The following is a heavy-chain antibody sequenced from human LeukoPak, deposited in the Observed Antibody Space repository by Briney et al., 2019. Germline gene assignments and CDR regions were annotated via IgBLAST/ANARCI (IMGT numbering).Heavy chain of an antibody. CDR2: ISAYNGET. D-gene: IGHD6-6*01. CDR1: GYTFTSYG. Sequence: ASVKVSCKASGYTFTSYGISWVRQAPGQGLEWMGWISAYNGETNHAQQLQGRVTMTTDTSTSAAYMELRSLRSDDTAVYYCARVEHSRSSFDYWGQGTLVTVSS. V-gene: IGHV1-18*01. CDR3: ARVEHSRSSFDY. J-gene: IGHJ4*02.